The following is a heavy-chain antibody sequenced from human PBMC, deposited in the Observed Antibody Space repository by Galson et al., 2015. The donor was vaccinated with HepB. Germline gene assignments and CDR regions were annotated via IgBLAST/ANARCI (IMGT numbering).Heavy chain of an antibody. CDR1: GYTLTELS. J-gene: IGHJ4*02. V-gene: IGHV1-24*01. Sequence: SVKVSCKVSGYTLTELSMHWVRQAPGKGLEWMGGFDPEDGETIYAQKFQSRVTMTEDTSTDTAYMELSSLRSEDTAVYYCATDRKADGVLKYSGSYYWNYWGQGTLVTVSS. CDR3: ATDRKADGVLKYSGSYYWNY. D-gene: IGHD1-26*01. CDR2: FDPEDGET.